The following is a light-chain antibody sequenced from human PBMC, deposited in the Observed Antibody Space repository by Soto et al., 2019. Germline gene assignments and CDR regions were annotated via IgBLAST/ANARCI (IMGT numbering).Light chain of an antibody. V-gene: IGKV3-11*01. J-gene: IGKJ5*01. Sequence: EILMTQSPATLSVSPGERATLSCRASQSVSSSYLAWYQQRPGQAPRLLIYDASNRATGVPARFSGSGSGTDFTLTISSLEPEDFAVYYCQQRSSWPPTFGQGTRLEIK. CDR2: DAS. CDR1: QSVSSSY. CDR3: QQRSSWPPT.